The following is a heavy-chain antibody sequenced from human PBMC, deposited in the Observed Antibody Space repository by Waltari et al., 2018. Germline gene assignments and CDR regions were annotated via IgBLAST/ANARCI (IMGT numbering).Heavy chain of an antibody. CDR2: IYHSGST. D-gene: IGHD3-22*01. CDR3: ARLRYYYDSSGYSGYFDY. CDR1: GYSISSGYY. Sequence: QVQLQESGPGLVKPSETLSLTCAVSGYSISSGYYWGWIRQPPGKGLEWIGSIYHSGSTYSNPSLNSRVTISVDTSKNQFSLKLSSVTAADTAVYYCARLRYYYDSSGYSGYFDYWGQGTLVTVSS. J-gene: IGHJ4*02. V-gene: IGHV4-38-2*01.